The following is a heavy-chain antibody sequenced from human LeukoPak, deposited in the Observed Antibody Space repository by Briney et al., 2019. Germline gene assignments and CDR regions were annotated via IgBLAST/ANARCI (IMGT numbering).Heavy chain of an antibody. J-gene: IGHJ3*02. CDR1: GGSISSYY. CDR2: IYYSGST. V-gene: IGHV4-59*01. D-gene: IGHD4-23*01. CDR3: ARGLVVMVTRAFDI. Sequence: SETLSLTYTVSGGSISSYYWSWIRQPPGKGLEWIGYIYYSGSTNYNPSLKSRVTISVDTSKNQFSLKLSSVTAADTAVYYCARGLVVMVTRAFDIWGQGTMVTVSS.